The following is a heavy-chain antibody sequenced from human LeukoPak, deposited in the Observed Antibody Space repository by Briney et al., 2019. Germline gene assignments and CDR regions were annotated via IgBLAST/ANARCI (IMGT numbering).Heavy chain of an antibody. CDR3: ARARYSYGYPLDY. J-gene: IGHJ4*02. Sequence: ASVKVSCKASGYTFTGYYMHWVRQAPGQGLEWMGWINPNSGGTNYAQKFQGRVTMTRDTSISTAYMELSRLRSDDTAVYYCARARYSYGYPLDYWGQGTLVTVSS. CDR1: GYTFTGYY. V-gene: IGHV1-2*02. CDR2: INPNSGGT. D-gene: IGHD5-18*01.